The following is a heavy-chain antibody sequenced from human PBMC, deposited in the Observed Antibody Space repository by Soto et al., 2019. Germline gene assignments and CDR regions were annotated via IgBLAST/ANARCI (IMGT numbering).Heavy chain of an antibody. V-gene: IGHV3-33*01. CDR1: GFTFSSYG. J-gene: IGHJ6*03. Sequence: GGSLRLSCAASGFTFSSYGMHWVRQAPGKGLEWVAVIWYDGSNKYYADSVKGRFTISRDNSKNTLYLQMNSLRAEDTAVYYCARDNRPVRVPAAYYYYMDVWGKGTTVTVSS. D-gene: IGHD2-2*01. CDR2: IWYDGSNK. CDR3: ARDNRPVRVPAAYYYYMDV.